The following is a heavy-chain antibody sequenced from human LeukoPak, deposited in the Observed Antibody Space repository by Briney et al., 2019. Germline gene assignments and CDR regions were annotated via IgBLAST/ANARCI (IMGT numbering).Heavy chain of an antibody. D-gene: IGHD2-15*01. Sequence: SETLSLTCTISGGSISSSSYYWGWIRQPPGKGLEWIGSIYYSGSTYYNPSLKSRVTISVDTSKNQFSLKLSSVTAADTAVYYCARTLGYCSGGSCYSGGIDAFDIWGQGTMVTVSS. CDR2: IYYSGST. J-gene: IGHJ3*02. CDR1: GGSISSSSYY. CDR3: ARTLGYCSGGSCYSGGIDAFDI. V-gene: IGHV4-39*07.